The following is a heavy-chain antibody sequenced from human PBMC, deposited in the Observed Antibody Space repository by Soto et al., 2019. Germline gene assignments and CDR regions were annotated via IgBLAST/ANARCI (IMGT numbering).Heavy chain of an antibody. CDR3: ARVGYYDFWSGPLDLDV. CDR1: GGTFSSYA. D-gene: IGHD3-3*01. J-gene: IGHJ6*02. CDR2: IIPIFGTA. Sequence: SVKVSCKASGGTFSSYAISWVRQAPGQGLEWMGGIIPIFGTANYAQKFQGRVTITADESTSTAYMELSSLRSEDTAVYYCARVGYYDFWSGPLDLDVWGQGTTVTVSS. V-gene: IGHV1-69*13.